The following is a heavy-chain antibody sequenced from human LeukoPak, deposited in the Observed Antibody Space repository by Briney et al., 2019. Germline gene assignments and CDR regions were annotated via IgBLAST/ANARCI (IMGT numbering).Heavy chain of an antibody. Sequence: SETLSLTCTVSGGSISSYYWSWIRQPPGKGLEWIGYIYYSGSTNYNPSLKSRVTISVDTSKNQFSLKLSSVTAADTAVYYCARASWSGNWGPTFDYWGQGILVTVSS. J-gene: IGHJ4*02. CDR1: GGSISSYY. D-gene: IGHD7-27*01. CDR2: IYYSGST. CDR3: ARASWSGNWGPTFDY. V-gene: IGHV4-59*01.